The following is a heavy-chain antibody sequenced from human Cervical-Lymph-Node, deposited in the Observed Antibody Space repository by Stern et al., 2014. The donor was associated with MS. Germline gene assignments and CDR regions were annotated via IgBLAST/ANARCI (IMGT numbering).Heavy chain of an antibody. Sequence: EVQLVQSGPEVKRPGESLKISCQASGYTFTSYWIGWVRQMPGKGLEWIAIIFPGGSDNRYSPSFQGQVTISADKSSSTAYLQWNNLKASDTAIYYCARQRYFDYWGQGTLVTVSS. CDR3: ARQRYFDY. CDR1: GYTFTSYW. J-gene: IGHJ4*02. CDR2: IFPGGSDN. V-gene: IGHV5-51*01.